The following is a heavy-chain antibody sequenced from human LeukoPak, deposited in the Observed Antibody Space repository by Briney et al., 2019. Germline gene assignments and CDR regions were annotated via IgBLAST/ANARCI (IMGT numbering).Heavy chain of an antibody. V-gene: IGHV3-23*01. D-gene: IGHD2-2*01. CDR1: GFTFSSYA. Sequence: GGSLRLSCAASGFTFSSYAMSWVRQAPGKGLEWVSVISGSGGSTYYADSVKGRFTISRDNSKNTLYLQMNSLRAEDTAVYYCAKAGDICSSTSCYPYWGQGTLVTVSS. J-gene: IGHJ4*02. CDR3: AKAGDICSSTSCYPY. CDR2: ISGSGGST.